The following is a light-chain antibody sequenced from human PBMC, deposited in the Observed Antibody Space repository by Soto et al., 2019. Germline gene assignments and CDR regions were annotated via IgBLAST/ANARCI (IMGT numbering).Light chain of an antibody. V-gene: IGKV1-5*01. CDR3: QQYTNTNNPWM. Sequence: DIQMTQSPSTLSASVGDRVTITFRSSQSLGRELAWYQQKPGKATKLLVYDASTLQSGVASRLSGSGSGTEFTLIISGLQPDDSATSYCQQYTNTNNPWMFGQGTKVDIK. CDR2: DAS. J-gene: IGKJ1*01. CDR1: QSLGRE.